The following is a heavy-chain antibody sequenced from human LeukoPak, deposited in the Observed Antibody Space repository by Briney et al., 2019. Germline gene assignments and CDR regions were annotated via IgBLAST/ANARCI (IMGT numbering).Heavy chain of an antibody. V-gene: IGHV4-38-2*02. D-gene: IGHD2-2*01. CDR3: ARCGSATCSGDAFDI. J-gene: IGHJ3*02. CDR2: THHTGST. CDR1: GYSISTGYY. Sequence: PSETLSLTCTVSGYSISTGYYWGCIRQPPGKGLEWIGSTHHTGSTYNNPSLKSRVIISVDTSKNQFSLKLNSVTAADTAVYYCARCGSATCSGDAFDIWGQGTMVTVSS.